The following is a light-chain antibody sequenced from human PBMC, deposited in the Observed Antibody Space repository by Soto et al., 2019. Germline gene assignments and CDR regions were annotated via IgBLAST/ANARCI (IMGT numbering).Light chain of an antibody. V-gene: IGKV1-39*01. Sequence: DLQMTQSPSSLSASVGDRVTITCRASQSVSSSLNWYQQTPGKAPKLLIYAASSLQSGVPSRFSGSGSGTDFPHTISSLQLEDFATYFCQQSDSIPFTFGRGTKLEIK. CDR1: QSVSSS. CDR3: QQSDSIPFT. CDR2: AAS. J-gene: IGKJ2*01.